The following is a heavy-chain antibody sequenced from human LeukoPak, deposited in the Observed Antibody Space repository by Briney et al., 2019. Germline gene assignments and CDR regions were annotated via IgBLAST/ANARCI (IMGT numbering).Heavy chain of an antibody. CDR2: ISSSSEFI. D-gene: IGHD3-16*02. Sequence: GRSLRLSCAASEFTFSSYSMNWVRQAPGKGLEWVSSISSSSEFIYYADSVKGRFTISRDNARNSLYLQMNSLRAEDTAVYYCARWLGAIAWPYYFDYWGQGTLVTVSS. J-gene: IGHJ4*02. CDR3: ARWLGAIAWPYYFDY. CDR1: EFTFSSYS. V-gene: IGHV3-21*01.